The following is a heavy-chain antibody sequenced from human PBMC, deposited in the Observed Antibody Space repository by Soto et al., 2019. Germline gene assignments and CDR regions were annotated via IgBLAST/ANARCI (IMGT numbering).Heavy chain of an antibody. CDR1: GFTFSDHA. J-gene: IGHJ4*02. CDR2: ISGGGSGA. Sequence: EVPLLESGGGLVQPGGSLRLSCTASGFTFSDHAMTWVRQAPGKGLEWLSGISGGGSGAYYADSVKGRFTVSRAYSNNTLFLQMDSLRVEDTAVYYCAIDLWWYTHWGQGTLVTVSS. V-gene: IGHV3-23*01. D-gene: IGHD2-15*01. CDR3: AIDLWWYTH.